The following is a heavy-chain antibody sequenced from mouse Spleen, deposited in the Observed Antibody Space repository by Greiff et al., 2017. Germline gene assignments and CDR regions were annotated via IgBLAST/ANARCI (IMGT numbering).Heavy chain of an antibody. Sequence: VQLQQSVAELVRPGASVKLSCTASGFYITNTYMHWVKQRPEQGLEWIGRIDPANGNTKYAPKFQGKATITADTSSNTAYLQRSSLTSEDTAIYYCARYGYYEGGRRLDWDFDVWGAGTTVTVSS. V-gene: IGHV14-3*01. CDR1: GFYITNTY. CDR3: ARYGYYEGGRRLDWDFDV. D-gene: IGHD2-3*01. CDR2: IDPANGNT. J-gene: IGHJ1*01.